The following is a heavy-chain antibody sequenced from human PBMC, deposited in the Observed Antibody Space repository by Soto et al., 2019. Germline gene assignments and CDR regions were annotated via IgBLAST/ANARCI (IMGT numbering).Heavy chain of an antibody. V-gene: IGHV3-30-3*01. CDR1: GFTFSSYA. J-gene: IGHJ4*02. D-gene: IGHD6-19*01. Sequence: GGSLRLSCSASGFTFSSYAMHWVRQAPGKGLEWVAVISYDGSNKYYADSVKGRFTISRDNSKNTLYLQINSMRAEDTAVYSCAREGSGWYYFDYWGQGTLVTVSS. CDR3: AREGSGWYYFDY. CDR2: ISYDGSNK.